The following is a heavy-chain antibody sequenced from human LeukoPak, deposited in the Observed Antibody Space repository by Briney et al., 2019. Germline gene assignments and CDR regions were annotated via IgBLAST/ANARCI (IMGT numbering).Heavy chain of an antibody. Sequence: GGSLRLSCAASGFXVSTNYISWVRQAPGKGLEWVSVIYSGGSTYYADSVKARFTISRDDSKNTLYLQMNSLRAEDTAVYYCARNQGYLRHYFDYWGQGTLVTVSS. V-gene: IGHV3-53*01. CDR3: ARNQGYLRHYFDY. D-gene: IGHD6-13*01. J-gene: IGHJ4*02. CDR2: IYSGGST. CDR1: GFXVSTNY.